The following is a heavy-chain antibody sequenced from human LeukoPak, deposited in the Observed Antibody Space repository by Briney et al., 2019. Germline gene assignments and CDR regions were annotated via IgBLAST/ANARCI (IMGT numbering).Heavy chain of an antibody. V-gene: IGHV3-74*01. J-gene: IGHJ4*02. CDR1: GFTLSSYW. Sequence: ESGGSLRLSCAASGFTLSSYWMHWVRQVPGKGLVWVSRINSDGSSTSYADSVKGRFTISRDNVKNTLYLQMNSLRVEDTAVYYCVRDFRSADYWGQGTLVTVSS. CDR3: VRDFRSADY. CDR2: INSDGSST.